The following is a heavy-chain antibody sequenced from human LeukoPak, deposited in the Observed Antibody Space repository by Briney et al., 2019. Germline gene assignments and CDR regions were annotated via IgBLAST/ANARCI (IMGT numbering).Heavy chain of an antibody. CDR2: IYYSRST. J-gene: IGHJ6*02. CDR3: AILFAPRSGYYSDYYYYGMDV. CDR1: GGSISSTSYY. D-gene: IGHD3-22*01. Sequence: SETLSLTCTVSGGSISSTSYYWGWIRQPPGKGLEWFRSIYYSRSTYYNPSLKSRVTISVDTSKNQFSLKLSSVTAADTAVYYCAILFAPRSGYYSDYYYYGMDVWGQGTTVTVSS. V-gene: IGHV4-39*01.